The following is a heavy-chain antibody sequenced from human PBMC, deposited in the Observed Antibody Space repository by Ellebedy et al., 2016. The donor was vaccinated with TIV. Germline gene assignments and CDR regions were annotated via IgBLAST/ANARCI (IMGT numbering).Heavy chain of an antibody. CDR3: ARGGQNYFNY. Sequence: ASVKVSXXATGYTFTTYCITWVRQAPGQGLEWMGWINAYNGKTNYAQNLQGRVTMTTDTSTTTAYMELRSLRSDDTAVYYCARGGQNYFNYWGQGTLVTVSS. CDR1: GYTFTTYC. J-gene: IGHJ4*02. V-gene: IGHV1-18*04. CDR2: INAYNGKT.